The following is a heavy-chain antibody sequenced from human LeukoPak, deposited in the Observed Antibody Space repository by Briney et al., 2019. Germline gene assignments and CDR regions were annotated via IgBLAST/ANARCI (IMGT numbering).Heavy chain of an antibody. D-gene: IGHD1-20*01. J-gene: IGHJ4*02. V-gene: IGHV1-69*13. CDR2: IIPIFGTA. CDR3: ARGNGITGTFDY. CDR1: GGTSSSYA. Sequence: GASVKVSCKASGGTSSSYAISWVRQAPGQGLEWMGGIIPIFGTANYAQKFQGRVTITADESTSTAYMELSSLRSEDTAVYYCARGNGITGTFDYWGQGTLVTVSS.